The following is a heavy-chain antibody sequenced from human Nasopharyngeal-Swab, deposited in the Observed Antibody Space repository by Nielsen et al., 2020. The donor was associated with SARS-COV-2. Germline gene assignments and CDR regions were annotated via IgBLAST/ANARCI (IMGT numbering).Heavy chain of an antibody. D-gene: IGHD3-3*01. J-gene: IGHJ4*02. CDR2: IYYSGST. CDR1: GGSISSYY. CDR3: ARAPRGTIFGVVTNFDY. V-gene: IGHV4-59*01. Sequence: SETLSLTCTVSGGSISSYYWSWIRQPPGKGLEGIGYIYYSGSTNYNPSLKSRVTISVDTSKNQFSLKLSSVTAADTAVYYCARAPRGTIFGVVTNFDYWGQGTLVTVSS.